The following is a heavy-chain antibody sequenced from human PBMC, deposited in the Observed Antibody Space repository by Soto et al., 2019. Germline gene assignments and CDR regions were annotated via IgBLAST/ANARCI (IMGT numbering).Heavy chain of an antibody. V-gene: IGHV4-39*01. Sequence: SETLSLTCTVSGGSISSSSYYWGWIRQPPGKGLEWIGSIYYSGSTYYNPSLKSRVTISVDTSKNQFSLKLSSVTAADTAVYYCARPKLGARGTQYYYYMDVWGKGTTVTVSS. CDR1: GGSISSSSYY. J-gene: IGHJ6*03. CDR2: IYYSGST. D-gene: IGHD7-27*01. CDR3: ARPKLGARGTQYYYYMDV.